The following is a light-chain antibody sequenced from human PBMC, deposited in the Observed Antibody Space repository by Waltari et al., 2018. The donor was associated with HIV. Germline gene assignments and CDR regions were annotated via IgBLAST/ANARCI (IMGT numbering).Light chain of an antibody. CDR1: SNNVGFQG. CDR2: RNN. Sequence: QAGLTQPPSVSKGLGQTATLTCTGNSNNVGFQGAARLQQHQGHPPKLLSYRNNYRPSGISERFSASRSGNTASLTIIGLQPEDEADYYCSAWDSSLNVWVFGGGTKLTVL. J-gene: IGLJ3*02. CDR3: SAWDSSLNVWV. V-gene: IGLV10-54*01.